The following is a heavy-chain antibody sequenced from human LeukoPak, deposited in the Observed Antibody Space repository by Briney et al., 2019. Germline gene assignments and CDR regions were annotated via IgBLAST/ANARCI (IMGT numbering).Heavy chain of an antibody. Sequence: GGSLRLSCAASGFTFSSYGIHWVRQAPGKGLEWVAVISYDGSNKYYADPVKGRFTISRDNSKNTLYLQMNSLRAEDTAVYYCVLGPEPYYFDYWGQGTLVTVSS. V-gene: IGHV3-30*03. D-gene: IGHD1-14*01. J-gene: IGHJ4*02. CDR2: ISYDGSNK. CDR1: GFTFSSYG. CDR3: VLGPEPYYFDY.